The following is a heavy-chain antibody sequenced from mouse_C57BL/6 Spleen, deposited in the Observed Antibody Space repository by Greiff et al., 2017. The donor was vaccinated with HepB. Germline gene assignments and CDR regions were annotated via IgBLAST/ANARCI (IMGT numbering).Heavy chain of an antibody. CDR1: GYTFTSYW. CDR3: ARSGDGGDY. J-gene: IGHJ2*01. Sequence: QVQLQQPGAELVRPGTSVKLSCKASGYTFTSYWMHWVKQRPGQGLEWIGVIDPSDSYTNYNQKFKGKATFTVDTSSSTAYMQLSSLTSEDSAVYYCARSGDGGDYWGQGTTLTVSS. CDR2: IDPSDSYT. V-gene: IGHV1-59*01. D-gene: IGHD3-1*01.